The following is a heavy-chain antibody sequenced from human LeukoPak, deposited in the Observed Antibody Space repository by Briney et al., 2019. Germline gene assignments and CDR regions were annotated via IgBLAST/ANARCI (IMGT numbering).Heavy chain of an antibody. Sequence: PGGSLRLSCAASGFTFSTYSMNWVRQAPGKGLEWVAYISRGSSPIHYADSVKGRFTISRDNAKSSLYLQMNSLRAEDTAVYYCVRNYGDVRRYYHMVVWGKGTTVTVSS. J-gene: IGHJ6*03. V-gene: IGHV3-48*04. CDR2: ISRGSSPI. CDR1: GFTFSTYS. D-gene: IGHD4-17*01. CDR3: VRNYGDVRRYYHMVV.